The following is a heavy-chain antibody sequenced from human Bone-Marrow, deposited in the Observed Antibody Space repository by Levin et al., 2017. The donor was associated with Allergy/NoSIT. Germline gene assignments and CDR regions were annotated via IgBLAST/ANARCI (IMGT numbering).Heavy chain of an antibody. Sequence: GGSLRLSCAASGFTFSSYEMNWVRQAPGKGLEWVSYISSSGSTIYYADSVKGRFTISRDNAKNSLYLQMNSLRAEDTAVYYCARAHYAPYYYGMDVWGQGTTVTVSS. V-gene: IGHV3-48*03. D-gene: IGHD4-17*01. CDR2: ISSSGSTI. J-gene: IGHJ6*02. CDR3: ARAHYAPYYYGMDV. CDR1: GFTFSSYE.